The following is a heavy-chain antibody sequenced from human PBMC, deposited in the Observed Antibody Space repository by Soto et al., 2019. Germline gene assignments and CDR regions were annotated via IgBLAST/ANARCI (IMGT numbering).Heavy chain of an antibody. CDR2: INHSGST. V-gene: IGHV4-34*02. D-gene: IGHD5-12*01. J-gene: IGHJ4*02. Sequence: QVQLQQWGAGLLKPSETLSLTCAVYGESFSGYYWSWIRQPPGKGLGWIGEINHSGSTNYNPSLKSRVTMSVDTSKNQFSLKLSSVTAADTAMYYCAGNIVATIRSFDYWGQGTLVTVSS. CDR1: GESFSGYY. CDR3: AGNIVATIRSFDY.